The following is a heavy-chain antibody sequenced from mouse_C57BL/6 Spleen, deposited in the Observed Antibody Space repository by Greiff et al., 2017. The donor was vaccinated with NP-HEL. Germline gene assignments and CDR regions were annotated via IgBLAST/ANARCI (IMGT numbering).Heavy chain of an antibody. Sequence: VQLKESGPELVKPGDSVKISCKASGYSFTGYFMYWVMQSYGKSLEWMGRINPYNGDTFYNQKFKGKDTLTVDKSSSTAYMKLRSLTSEDSAVYYCARGRYYGSSYGAMDYWGQGTTVTVSS. D-gene: IGHD1-1*01. V-gene: IGHV1-20*01. J-gene: IGHJ4*01. CDR3: ARGRYYGSSYGAMDY. CDR1: GYSFTGYF. CDR2: INPYNGDT.